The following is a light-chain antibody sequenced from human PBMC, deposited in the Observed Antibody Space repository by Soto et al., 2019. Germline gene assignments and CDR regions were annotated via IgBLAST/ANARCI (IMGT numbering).Light chain of an antibody. CDR1: QSIRTN. V-gene: IGKV3-15*01. CDR3: QQYNDWPPRT. Sequence: EIMMTQSPATVSVSPGERGTLSCRASQSIRTNVAWYQQKPGQALRPPIYDASTLATGLSSRFSGSGSGTEFTLTISSLQSEDVAIYSCQQYNDWPPRTFRGGTRLEI. J-gene: IGKJ4*01. CDR2: DAS.